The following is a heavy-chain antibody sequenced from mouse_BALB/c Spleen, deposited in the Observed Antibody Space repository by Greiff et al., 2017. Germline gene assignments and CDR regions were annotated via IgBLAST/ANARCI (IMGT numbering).Heavy chain of an antibody. CDR2: INPSSGYT. V-gene: IGHV1-4*02. J-gene: IGHJ4*01. Sequence: QVQLQQSAAELARPGASVKMSCKASGYTFTSYTMHWVKQRPGQGLEWIGYINPSSGYTEYNQKFKDKTTLTADKSSSTAYMQLSSLTSEDSAVYYCARRLLRLYAMDYWGQGTSVTVSS. CDR1: GYTFTSYT. CDR3: ARRLLRLYAMDY. D-gene: IGHD1-2*01.